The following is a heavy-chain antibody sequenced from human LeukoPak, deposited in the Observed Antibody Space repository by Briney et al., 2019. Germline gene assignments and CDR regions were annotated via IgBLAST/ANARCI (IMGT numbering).Heavy chain of an antibody. D-gene: IGHD3-10*01. V-gene: IGHV3-23*01. CDR1: GFTFSSYG. Sequence: GGSLRLSCAASGFTFSSYGMSWVRQAPGKGLEWVSAISGSGGSTYYADSVKGRFTISRDNSKNTLYLQMNSLRAEDTAVYYCAKDVITMVRGVIFSWFDPWGQGTLVTVSS. J-gene: IGHJ5*02. CDR3: AKDVITMVRGVIFSWFDP. CDR2: ISGSGGST.